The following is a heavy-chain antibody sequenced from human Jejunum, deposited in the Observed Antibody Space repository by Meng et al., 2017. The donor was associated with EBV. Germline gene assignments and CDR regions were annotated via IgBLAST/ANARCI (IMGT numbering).Heavy chain of an antibody. J-gene: IGHJ4*02. CDR3: AGNGYYALEY. V-gene: IGHV4-4*02. Sequence: EGGQKLETPSGTMPLNCVVSVGCISDNDWWSWVRQPPGKGLEWLGEIYHGGGTNYNPSLESRVTISVDKSKNQFSLKLNSVTVADTAVYYCAGNGYYALEYWGPGILVTVSS. D-gene: IGHD3-22*01. CDR1: VGCISDNDW. CDR2: IYHGGGT.